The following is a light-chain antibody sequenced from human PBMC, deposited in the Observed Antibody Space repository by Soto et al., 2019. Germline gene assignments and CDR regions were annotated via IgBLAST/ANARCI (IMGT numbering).Light chain of an antibody. V-gene: IGLV2-14*01. CDR2: EVS. CDR1: NSDVGAFNF. Sequence: QSVLTQPASVSGSPGQSITISCTGTNSDVGAFNFVFWYQQHPGKAPQLIIYEVSNRPSGVSNRFSGSKSGNTASLTISGLQAEDDADYYCTSYTSTSHYVFGTGTKLTVL. J-gene: IGLJ1*01. CDR3: TSYTSTSHYV.